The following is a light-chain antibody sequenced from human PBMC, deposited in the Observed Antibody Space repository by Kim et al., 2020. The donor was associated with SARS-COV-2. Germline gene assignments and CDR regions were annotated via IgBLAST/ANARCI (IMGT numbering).Light chain of an antibody. J-gene: IGLJ2*01. V-gene: IGLV3-19*01. Sequence: SSELTQDPAVSVALGQTVRITCQGDSLRNYYATWYQQKPGQAPLLVIYGKDNRPSGIPDRFSGSYSGNTASVTITGAQAEDEADFYCESRDSSGSVVFGGGTKLTVL. CDR3: ESRDSSGSVV. CDR1: SLRNYY. CDR2: GKD.